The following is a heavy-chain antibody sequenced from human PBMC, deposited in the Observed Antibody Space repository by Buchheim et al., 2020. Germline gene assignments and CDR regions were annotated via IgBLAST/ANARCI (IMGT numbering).Heavy chain of an antibody. CDR2: IYYTGST. D-gene: IGHD6-19*01. Sequence: QVQLQESGPGLVKPSETLSLTCTVSGDSISSYYWSWIRQSPGKGLEWIAYIYYTGSTNYNPSLKSRVTISVDTSKNQFSLELSSVTAADTAVYYCARNHQQWKTPYYYTMDVWGQGTT. J-gene: IGHJ6*02. V-gene: IGHV4-59*01. CDR1: GDSISSYY. CDR3: ARNHQQWKTPYYYTMDV.